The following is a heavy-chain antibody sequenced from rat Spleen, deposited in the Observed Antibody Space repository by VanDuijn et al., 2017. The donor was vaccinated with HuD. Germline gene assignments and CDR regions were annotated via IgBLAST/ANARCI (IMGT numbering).Heavy chain of an antibody. CDR1: GSSTTNIYR. CDR2: LTMSGST. Sequence: EVQLQESGPGLVKPSQSLSLTCSVTGSSTTNIYRWNWTRSFPENKLEWMGILTMSGSTNNNPSLKSRISITRDTSKNQFFLQVNSVTTEDTATYYCARNDGTYYYRFAYWGQGTLVTVSS. V-gene: IGHV3-3*01. D-gene: IGHD1-12*02. J-gene: IGHJ3*01. CDR3: ARNDGTYYYRFAY.